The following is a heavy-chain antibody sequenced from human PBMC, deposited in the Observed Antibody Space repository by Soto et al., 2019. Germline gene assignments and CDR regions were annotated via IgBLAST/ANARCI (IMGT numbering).Heavy chain of an antibody. V-gene: IGHV4-30-4*01. CDR1: GDSIRSGDYY. D-gene: IGHD1-26*01. CDR2: IYYSGST. CDR3: ARSVGYYYYGMDV. Sequence: QVHLEESGPGLVKPSQTLSLTCTVLGDSIRSGDYYWNWIRQPPGRGLEWIGYIYYSGSTYYNPSLMSRLTMSVDTAKNQFSLRLSSVIAADTAVYYCARSVGYYYYGMDVWGQGTTVIVSS. J-gene: IGHJ6*02.